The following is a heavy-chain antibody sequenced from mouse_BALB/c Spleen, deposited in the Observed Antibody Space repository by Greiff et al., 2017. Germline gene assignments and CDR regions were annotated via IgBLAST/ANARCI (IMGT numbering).Heavy chain of an antibody. Sequence: EVQVVESGGGLVQPGGSRKLSCAASGFTFSSFGMHWVRQAPEKGLEWVAYISSGSSTIYYADTVKGRFTISRDNPKNTLFLQMTSLRSEDTAMYYCARREKLGPYYFDYWGQGTTLTVSS. D-gene: IGHD4-1*01. CDR2: ISSGSSTI. CDR1: GFTFSSFG. J-gene: IGHJ2*01. V-gene: IGHV5-17*02. CDR3: ARREKLGPYYFDY.